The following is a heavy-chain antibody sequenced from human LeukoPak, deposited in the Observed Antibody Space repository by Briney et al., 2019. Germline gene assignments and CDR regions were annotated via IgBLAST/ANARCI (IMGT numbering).Heavy chain of an antibody. CDR1: GFIFRNDW. CDR3: ARDPREYSYGSLGYYGMDV. V-gene: IGHV3-74*01. D-gene: IGHD5-18*01. J-gene: IGHJ6*02. Sequence: GGSLRLSCVASGFIFRNDWMHWVRQAPGKGLVWVSRLYSEGGRTYYADSVKGRFTISRDNAKNTLFLQMNSLTVEDTAVYYCARDPREYSYGSLGYYGMDVWGQGTTVTVSS. CDR2: LYSEGGRT.